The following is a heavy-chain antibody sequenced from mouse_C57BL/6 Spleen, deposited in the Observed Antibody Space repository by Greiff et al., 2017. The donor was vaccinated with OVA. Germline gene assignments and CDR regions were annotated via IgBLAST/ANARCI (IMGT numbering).Heavy chain of an antibody. CDR3: ARERQYPEGYFDV. D-gene: IGHD3-2*01. J-gene: IGHJ1*03. V-gene: IGHV1-78*01. CDR2: IYTRDGST. Sequence: VQLQQSDAELVKPGASVKISCKVSGYTFTDHTLHWMKQRPEQGLEWIGYIYTRDGSTKYNEKFKGKATLTSDKSSSTAYMQLNSLTSEDSAVYFCARERQYPEGYFDVWGTGTTVTVSS. CDR1: GYTFTDHT.